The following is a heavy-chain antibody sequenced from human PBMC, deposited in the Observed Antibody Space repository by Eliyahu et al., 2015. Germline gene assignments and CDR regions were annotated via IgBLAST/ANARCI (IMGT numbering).Heavy chain of an antibody. D-gene: IGHD4-17*01. J-gene: IGHJ5*02. CDR1: GYFISSGYY. CDR3: ARGYDGDYYNWFDP. Sequence: QVQLQESGPGLVKPSETLSLTCAVSGYFISSGYYWGWIRQPPGKGLEWIASIYPRGSPYYNPSLKSRVTTSVDTSKNQFSLKVSSVTAADTAVYYCARGYDGDYYNWFDPWGLQGTLVTVSS. CDR2: IYPRGSP. V-gene: IGHV4-38-2*01.